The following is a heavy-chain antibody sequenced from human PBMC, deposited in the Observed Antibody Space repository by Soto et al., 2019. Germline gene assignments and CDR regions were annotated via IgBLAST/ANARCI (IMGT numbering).Heavy chain of an antibody. J-gene: IGHJ4*02. CDR2: IKSDGSIT. D-gene: IGHD6-25*01. Sequence: EVQLVESGGGVVHPGGSLRLSCAASGFTFSSYCMHWVRQAPGKGLVWVSRIKSDGSITSYADSVKGRFTISRDNAKNTQYLQMNSLIDENSAVYYGASDHVVSRHFFDSGGQCNLVSVSS. V-gene: IGHV3-74*02. CDR1: GFTFSSYC. CDR3: ASDHVVSRHFFDS.